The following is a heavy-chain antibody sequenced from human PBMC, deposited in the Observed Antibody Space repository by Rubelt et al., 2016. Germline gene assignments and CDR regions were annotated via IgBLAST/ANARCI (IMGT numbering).Heavy chain of an antibody. CDR3: ARDRRGDSGYIDY. J-gene: IGHJ4*02. D-gene: IGHD5-12*01. Sequence: SGGSISSGGYSWSWIRQPPGKGLEWIGYIYYSGSTYYNPSLKSRVTISVDTSKNQFSLKLSSVTAADTAVYYCARDRRGDSGYIDYWGQGTLVTVSS. CDR1: GGSISSGGYS. V-gene: IGHV4-30-4*07. CDR2: IYYSGST.